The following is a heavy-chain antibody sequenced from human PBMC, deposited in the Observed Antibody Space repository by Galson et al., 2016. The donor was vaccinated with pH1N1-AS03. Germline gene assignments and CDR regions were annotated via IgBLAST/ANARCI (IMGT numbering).Heavy chain of an antibody. Sequence: LSLTCAVSGDSISTSNWWSWVRQPPGKGLEWIGEVSHAGRTNYSPSLKSRVTISLDKSKNQFSLQLTSVTAADTAVYYCARGVLPYSLGLDVWGQGTTVTVSS. J-gene: IGHJ6*02. CDR1: GDSISTSNW. D-gene: IGHD5-18*01. CDR3: ARGVLPYSLGLDV. CDR2: VSHAGRT. V-gene: IGHV4-4*02.